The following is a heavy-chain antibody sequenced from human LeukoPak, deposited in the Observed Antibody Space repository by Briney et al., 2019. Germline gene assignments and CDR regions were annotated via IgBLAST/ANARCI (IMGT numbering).Heavy chain of an antibody. Sequence: GGSLRLSCTGSGFTFGDYAMSWFRQAPGKGLEWVSVIYSGGSTYYADSVKGRFTISRDNSKNTLYLQMNSLRAEDTAVYYCARGLKYSSSSGDYFDYWGQGTLVTVSS. D-gene: IGHD6-6*01. CDR1: GFTFGDYA. J-gene: IGHJ4*02. CDR2: IYSGGST. V-gene: IGHV3-66*01. CDR3: ARGLKYSSSSGDYFDY.